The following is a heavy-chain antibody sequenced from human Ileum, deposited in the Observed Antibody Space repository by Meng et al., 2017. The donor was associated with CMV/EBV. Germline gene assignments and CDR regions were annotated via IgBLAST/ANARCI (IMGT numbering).Heavy chain of an antibody. CDR1: GFSLYGPW. Sequence: GESLKISCVASGFSLYGPWMTWVRQAPGKGLEWVSAISGSGGSTYYADAVKGRFTISRDNSKNTLYLQMNSLRAEDTAVYYCAKDREYSSSSGFDYWGQGTLVTVSS. CDR3: AKDREYSSSSGFDY. V-gene: IGHV3-23*01. CDR2: ISGSGGST. J-gene: IGHJ4*02. D-gene: IGHD6-6*01.